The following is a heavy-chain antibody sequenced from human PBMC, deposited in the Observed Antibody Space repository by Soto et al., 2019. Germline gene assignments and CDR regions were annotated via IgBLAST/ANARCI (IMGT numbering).Heavy chain of an antibody. J-gene: IGHJ4*02. CDR1: GVSFSTYY. D-gene: IGHD2-15*01. V-gene: IGHV4-59*01. Sequence: QVQLQESGPGLVKPSETLSLTCTVSGVSFSTYYWSWIRQAPGKGLEWIGYIYYSGSSNNNPSLKSRVTMSVDTSKNQLSLKLSSVTAADTAVYYCARDQGGPFDYWGQGTLVTVSS. CDR2: IYYSGSS. CDR3: ARDQGGPFDY.